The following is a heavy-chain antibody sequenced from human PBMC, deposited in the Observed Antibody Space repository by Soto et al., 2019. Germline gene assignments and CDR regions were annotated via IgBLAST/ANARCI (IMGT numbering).Heavy chain of an antibody. CDR1: GFIFTNYA. CDR3: VREGSGSFEL. CDR2: IGGRGNSA. J-gene: IGHJ3*01. D-gene: IGHD5-12*01. Sequence: GGSLILSCAASGFIFTNYAMNWVRQAPGKGLEWVSVIGGRGNSAYYADSVQGRFTISRDNSKNTLSLQMSSLTADDTAIYYCVREGSGSFELWGRGKMVTV. V-gene: IGHV3-23*01.